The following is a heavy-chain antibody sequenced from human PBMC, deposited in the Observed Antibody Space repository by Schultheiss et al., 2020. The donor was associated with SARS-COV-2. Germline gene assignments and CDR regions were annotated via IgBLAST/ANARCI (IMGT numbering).Heavy chain of an antibody. CDR2: IYYSGST. D-gene: IGHD3-3*01. CDR3: AREFEDYDFWSGYPEGNWFDP. J-gene: IGHJ5*02. Sequence: SGPTLVKPTQTLTLTCTFSGFSLSTSGVGVGWIRQPPGKGLEWIGYIYYSGSTNYNPSLKSRVTISVDTSKNQFSLKLSSVTAADTAVYYCAREFEDYDFWSGYPEGNWFDPWGQGTLVTVSS. CDR1: GFSLSTSGVG. V-gene: IGHV4-61*08.